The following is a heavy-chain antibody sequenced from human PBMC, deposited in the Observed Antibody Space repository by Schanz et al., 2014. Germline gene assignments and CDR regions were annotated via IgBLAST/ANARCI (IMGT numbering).Heavy chain of an antibody. Sequence: QVHLEQSGPEVKKPGASVKLSCRASRYPFTNYYIHWVRQAPGQGLEWMGIVNPGGGSTSVAQRFQTRVTLTRDTSTGTAYLGLTRLRFEDTAVYYCARGSLAGYVALLMAANDYWGQGTLLTVSS. D-gene: IGHD2-15*01. CDR2: VNPGGGST. V-gene: IGHV1-46*01. CDR1: RYPFTNYY. CDR3: ARGSLAGYVALLMAANDY. J-gene: IGHJ4*02.